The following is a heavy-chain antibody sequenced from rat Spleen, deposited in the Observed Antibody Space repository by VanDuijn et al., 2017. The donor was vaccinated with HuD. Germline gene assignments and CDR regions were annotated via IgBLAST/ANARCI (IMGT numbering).Heavy chain of an antibody. CDR1: GFTFSNAA. J-gene: IGHJ2*01. V-gene: IGHV10-5*01. Sequence: VQVVESGGGLVQPKESLKISCAASGFTFSNAAMYWVRQAPGKGLEWVARIRTKPNNYATYYADSVKGRFTISRDDSKSMVYLQMDNLKTEDTAMYYCTAAGPPGGFDYWGQGVMVTVSS. CDR3: TAAGPPGGFDY. D-gene: IGHD3-1*01. CDR2: IRTKPNNYAT.